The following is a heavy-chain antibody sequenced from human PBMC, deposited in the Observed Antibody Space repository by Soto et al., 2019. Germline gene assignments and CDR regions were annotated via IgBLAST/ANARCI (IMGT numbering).Heavy chain of an antibody. J-gene: IGHJ6*02. V-gene: IGHV4-34*01. D-gene: IGHD2-2*01. CDR2: INHSGST. Sequence: QVQLQQWGAGLLKPSETLSLTCAVYGGSFSGYYWSWIRQPPGKGLEWIGEINHSGSTNYNPSLKLRDTISVDTSKNQFSLKLSSVTAADTAVYYCASHCSSTSCLGMDVWGQGTTVTVSS. CDR3: ASHCSSTSCLGMDV. CDR1: GGSFSGYY.